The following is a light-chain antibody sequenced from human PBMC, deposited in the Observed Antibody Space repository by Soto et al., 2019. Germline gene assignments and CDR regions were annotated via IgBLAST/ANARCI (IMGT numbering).Light chain of an antibody. Sequence: LAQPASVSGSPGQSITISCTGTSSDVGSYNLVSWYQQHPGKAPKLTIYEGSKRPSGVSNRFSGSKSGNTASLTISGLQAEDEADYYCCSYAGSSTFYVFGTGTKVTVL. CDR1: SSDVGSYNL. V-gene: IGLV2-23*01. CDR2: EGS. CDR3: CSYAGSSTFYV. J-gene: IGLJ1*01.